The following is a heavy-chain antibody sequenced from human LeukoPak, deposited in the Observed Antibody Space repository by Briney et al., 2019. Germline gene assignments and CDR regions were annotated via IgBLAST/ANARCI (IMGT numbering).Heavy chain of an antibody. CDR1: GGSISSYY. Sequence: PSETLSLTCTVSGGSISSYYWSWIRQPPGKGLEWIGYIYYSGSTNYNPSLKSRVTISVDTSKNQFSLKLSSVTAADTAVYYCARAQSVVPAAMGGYYFDYWGQGTLVTLSS. V-gene: IGHV4-59*01. CDR2: IYYSGST. CDR3: ARAQSVVPAAMGGYYFDY. D-gene: IGHD2-2*01. J-gene: IGHJ4*02.